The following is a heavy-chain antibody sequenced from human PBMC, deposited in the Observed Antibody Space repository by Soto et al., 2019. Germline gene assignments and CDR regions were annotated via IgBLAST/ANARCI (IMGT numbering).Heavy chain of an antibody. CDR2: IYSGGST. V-gene: IGHV3-66*01. CDR3: ARAVGSQTYYYYYMDV. CDR1: GFTVSSNY. Sequence: GGSLRLSCAASGFTVSSNYMSWVRQAPGKGLEWVSVIYSGGSTYYADSVKGRFTISRDNSKNTLYLQMNSLRAEDTAVYYCARAVGSQTYYYYYMDVWGKGTTVTVSS. J-gene: IGHJ6*03.